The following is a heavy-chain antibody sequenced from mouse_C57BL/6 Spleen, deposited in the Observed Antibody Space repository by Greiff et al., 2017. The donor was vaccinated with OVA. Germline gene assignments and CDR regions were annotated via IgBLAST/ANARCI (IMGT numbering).Heavy chain of an antibody. V-gene: IGHV5-17*01. Sequence: EVKLMESGGGLVKPGGSLKLSCAASGFTFSDYGMHWVRQAPEKGLEWVAYISSGSSTIYYADTVKGRFTISRDNAKNTLFLHMTSLRSEDTAMYYCARTSNWAFAYWGQGTLVTVSA. CDR2: ISSGSSTI. CDR3: ARTSNWAFAY. D-gene: IGHD4-1*01. CDR1: GFTFSDYG. J-gene: IGHJ3*01.